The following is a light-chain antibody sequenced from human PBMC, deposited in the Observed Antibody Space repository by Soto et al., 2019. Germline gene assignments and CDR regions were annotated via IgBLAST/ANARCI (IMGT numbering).Light chain of an antibody. Sequence: QSVLTQPPSVSAAPGQTVTISCSGGSSNIGSNYVCWYQHLPGTAPKVLIYDNDKRPSGIPDRFSGSKSGTSATLGITGLQTGDEADYYCGTWDSSLSAVVFGGGTKVTVL. V-gene: IGLV1-51*01. CDR1: SSNIGSNY. CDR2: DND. J-gene: IGLJ2*01. CDR3: GTWDSSLSAVV.